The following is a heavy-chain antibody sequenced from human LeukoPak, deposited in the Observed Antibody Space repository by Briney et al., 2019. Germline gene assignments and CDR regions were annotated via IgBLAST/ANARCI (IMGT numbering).Heavy chain of an antibody. CDR2: TYYRSKWYN. V-gene: IGHV6-1*01. D-gene: IGHD2-15*01. J-gene: IGHJ5*02. CDR3: ARESWDIEGYNWFDP. Sequence: SQTLSLTCAISGDSVSSKSAGWNWIRQSPSRGLEWLGRTYYRSKWYNDYAVSVKSRITINPDTSKNQFSLQLNSVTPEDTAVYYCARESWDIEGYNWFDPWGQGTLVTVSS. CDR1: GDSVSSKSAG.